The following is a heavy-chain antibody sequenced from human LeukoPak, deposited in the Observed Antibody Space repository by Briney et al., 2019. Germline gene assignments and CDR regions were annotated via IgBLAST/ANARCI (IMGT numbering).Heavy chain of an antibody. J-gene: IGHJ4*02. D-gene: IGHD1-26*01. CDR3: AKDVGKWESLHFFDY. CDR1: GLTFSDYH. V-gene: IGHV3-11*01. Sequence: GGSLRLSCAASGLTFSDYHMSWIRQAPGKGLEWVSHISDNGRTKYYANSVQGRFTVSRDNAKNSLYLQMNSLRGDDTAVYYCAKDVGKWESLHFFDYWGQGTLVTVSS. CDR2: ISDNGRTK.